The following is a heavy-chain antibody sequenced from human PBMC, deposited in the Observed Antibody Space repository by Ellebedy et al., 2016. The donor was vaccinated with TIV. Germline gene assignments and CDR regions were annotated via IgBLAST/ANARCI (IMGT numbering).Heavy chain of an antibody. Sequence: SETLSLXCAVYGGAFSGYYWSWIRQPPGKGLEWIGYIYYSGSTNYNPSLKSRVTISVDTSKNQFSLKLSSVTAADTAVYYCARVVVAAKGSWFDPWGQGTLVTVSS. CDR3: ARVVVAAKGSWFDP. D-gene: IGHD2-15*01. CDR1: GGAFSGYY. CDR2: IYYSGST. J-gene: IGHJ5*02. V-gene: IGHV4-59*01.